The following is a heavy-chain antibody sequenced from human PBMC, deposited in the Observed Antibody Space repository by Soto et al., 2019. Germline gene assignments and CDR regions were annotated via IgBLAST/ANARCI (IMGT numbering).Heavy chain of an antibody. CDR1: GFTFSSYG. D-gene: IGHD3-3*01. CDR2: ISYDGSNK. CDR3: AKDGRNYDFWSGPHYYYYYGMDV. Sequence: GGSLRLSCAASGFTFSSYGMHWVRQAPGKGLEWVAVISYDGSNKYYADSVKSRFTISRDNSKNTLYLQMNSLRAEDTAVYYCAKDGRNYDFWSGPHYYYYYGMDVWGQGTKVTVSS. J-gene: IGHJ6*02. V-gene: IGHV3-30*18.